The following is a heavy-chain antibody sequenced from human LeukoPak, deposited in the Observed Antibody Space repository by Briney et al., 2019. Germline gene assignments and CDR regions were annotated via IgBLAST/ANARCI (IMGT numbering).Heavy chain of an antibody. V-gene: IGHV1-2*06. J-gene: IGHJ5*02. CDR3: ARDIYCSGGSCPQNWFDP. D-gene: IGHD2-15*01. CDR2: INPNSSGT. Sequence: GASVKVSCKASGYTFTGYYMHWVRQAPGQGLEWMGRINPNSSGTNYAQKFQGRVTMTRDTSISTAYMELSRLRSDDTAVYYCARDIYCSGGSCPQNWFDPWGQGTLVTVSS. CDR1: GYTFTGYY.